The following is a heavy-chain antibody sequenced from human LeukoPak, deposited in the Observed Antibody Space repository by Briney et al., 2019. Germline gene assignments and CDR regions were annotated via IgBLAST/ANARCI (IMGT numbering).Heavy chain of an antibody. Sequence: GGSLRLSCAASGFTFGSYGMHWVRQAPGKGLEWVAVISYDGSNKYYADSVKGRLTISRDNSKNTLYLQMNSLRAEDTAVYYCAKLGTGIAAAGHFDYWGQGTLVTVSS. CDR2: ISYDGSNK. CDR1: GFTFGSYG. V-gene: IGHV3-30*18. J-gene: IGHJ4*02. D-gene: IGHD6-13*01. CDR3: AKLGTGIAAAGHFDY.